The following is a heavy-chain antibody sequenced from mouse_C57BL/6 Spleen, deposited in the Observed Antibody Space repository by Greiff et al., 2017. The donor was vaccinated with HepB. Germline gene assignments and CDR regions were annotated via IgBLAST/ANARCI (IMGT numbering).Heavy chain of an antibody. CDR1: GYAFSSYW. Sequence: QVKLQQSGAELVKPGASVKISCKASGYAFSSYWMNWVKQRPGKGLEWIGQIYPGDGDTNYNGKFKGKATLTADKSSSTAYMQLSSLTSEDSAVYFCARGETLRRFAYWGQGTLVTVSA. J-gene: IGHJ3*01. V-gene: IGHV1-80*01. CDR3: ARGETLRRFAY. CDR2: IYPGDGDT.